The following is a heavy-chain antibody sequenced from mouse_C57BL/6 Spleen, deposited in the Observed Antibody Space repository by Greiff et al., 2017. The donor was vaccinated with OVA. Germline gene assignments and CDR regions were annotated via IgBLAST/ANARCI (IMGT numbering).Heavy chain of an antibody. Sequence: EVMLVESGGGLVQPGGSLSLSCAASGFTFTDYYMSWVRQPPGKALEWLGFIRNKANGYTTEYSASVKGRFTISRDNSQSILYLQMNALRAEDSATYYCARSDGYYWFAYWGQGTLVTVSA. CDR1: GFTFTDYY. D-gene: IGHD2-3*01. CDR3: ARSDGYYWFAY. V-gene: IGHV7-3*01. J-gene: IGHJ3*01. CDR2: IRNKANGYTT.